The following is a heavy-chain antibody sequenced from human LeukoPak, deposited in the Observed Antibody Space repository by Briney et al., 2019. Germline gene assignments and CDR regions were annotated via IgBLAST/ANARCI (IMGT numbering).Heavy chain of an antibody. D-gene: IGHD5-18*01. J-gene: IGHJ4*02. CDR1: GFTFSSYA. CDR2: ISGSGGST. Sequence: QPGGSLRLSCAASGFTFSSYAMSWVRQAPGKGLEWVSAISGSGGSTYYADSVKGRFTISRDNSKNTLFLQLNSLRAEDTAVYYCARAMVDFDYWGQGTLVTVSS. V-gene: IGHV3-23*01. CDR3: ARAMVDFDY.